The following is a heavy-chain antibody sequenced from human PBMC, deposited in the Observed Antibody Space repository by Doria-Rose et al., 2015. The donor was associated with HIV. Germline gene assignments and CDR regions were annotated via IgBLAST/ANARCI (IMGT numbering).Heavy chain of an antibody. D-gene: IGHD6-13*01. V-gene: IGHV2-26*01. CDR2: IFSDDER. CDR3: ARIKSSRWYHKYYFDF. Sequence: QVTLRESGPVLVKPTVTLTLTCTVSGVSLSSPGMGVSWIRQPPGKALEWLANIFSDDERSYKTSLKSRLTISRDTSKSQVVLTMTDMDPVDTATYYCARIKSSRWYHKYYFDFWGQGTLVIVSA. J-gene: IGHJ4*02. CDR1: GVSLSSPGMG.